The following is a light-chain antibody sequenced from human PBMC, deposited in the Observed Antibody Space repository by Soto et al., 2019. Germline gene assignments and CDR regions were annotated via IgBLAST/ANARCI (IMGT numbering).Light chain of an antibody. CDR2: GVS. Sequence: QSVLTQPASVSGTPGQAITISCTGTSSDVGSYNLVSWYQQHPGKAPKLMIYGVSKRPSGVSDRFSGSKSGDTASLTISGLQAEDEADYYCRSYAGVNTFYVFGTGTKV. CDR1: SSDVGSYNL. CDR3: RSYAGVNTFYV. J-gene: IGLJ1*01. V-gene: IGLV2-23*02.